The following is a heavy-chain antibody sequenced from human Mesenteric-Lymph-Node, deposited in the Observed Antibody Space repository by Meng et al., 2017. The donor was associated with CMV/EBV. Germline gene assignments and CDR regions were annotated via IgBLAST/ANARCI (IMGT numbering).Heavy chain of an antibody. V-gene: IGHV2-5*01. CDR2: IFWNDDK. D-gene: IGHD5-12*01. J-gene: IGHJ4*02. CDR3: THVGRYSNTWSRDY. CDR1: GFSLTTSGVG. Sequence: FSGFSLTTSGVGVGWIRQPPEKALEWLAIIFWNDDKRYNPSLENRLTITKDTSKNQVALTMTNMDPVDTATYYCTHVGRYSNTWSRDYWGQGTLVTVSS.